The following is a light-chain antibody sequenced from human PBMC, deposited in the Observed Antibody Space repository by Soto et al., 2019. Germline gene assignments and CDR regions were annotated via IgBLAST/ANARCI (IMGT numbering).Light chain of an antibody. CDR3: CSYAGSMTWV. J-gene: IGLJ3*02. CDR2: EGN. Sequence: QSALTQPAAVSGSPGQSITISCTGTSSDIGSYNLVSWYQQHPGKAPKVIIYEGNERPSGVSNRFSGSKSGNTASLTISGLQAEDEADYCCCSYAGSMTWVFGGGTKLTVL. CDR1: SSDIGSYNL. V-gene: IGLV2-23*01.